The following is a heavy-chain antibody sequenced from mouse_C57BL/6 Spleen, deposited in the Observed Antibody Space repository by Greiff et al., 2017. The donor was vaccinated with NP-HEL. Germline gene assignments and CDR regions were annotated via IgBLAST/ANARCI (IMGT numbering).Heavy chain of an antibody. CDR2: IDPENGDT. CDR3: TTNYGPW. D-gene: IGHD1-2*01. J-gene: IGHJ2*01. V-gene: IGHV14-4*01. Sequence: EVQLQQSGAELVRPGASVKLSCTASGFNIKDDYMHWVKQRPEQGLEWIGWIDPENGDTEYASKFQGKATITADTSSNTAYLPLSSLTSEDTAVYYCTTNYGPWGGQGTTLTVSS. CDR1: GFNIKDDY.